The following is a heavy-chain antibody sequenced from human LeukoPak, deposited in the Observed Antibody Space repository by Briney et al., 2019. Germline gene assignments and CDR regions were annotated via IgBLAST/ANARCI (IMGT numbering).Heavy chain of an antibody. Sequence: ASVKVSCKASGYTFTSYDIIWVRQATGQGLEWMGWMNPNSGNTGYAQKFQGRVTMTRNTSISTAYMELSSLRSEDTAVYYCARGGAFGGVIRAPNYYYYYMDVWGKGTTVTISS. D-gene: IGHD3-16*02. CDR2: MNPNSGNT. CDR1: GYTFTSYD. CDR3: ARGGAFGGVIRAPNYYYYYMDV. J-gene: IGHJ6*03. V-gene: IGHV1-8*01.